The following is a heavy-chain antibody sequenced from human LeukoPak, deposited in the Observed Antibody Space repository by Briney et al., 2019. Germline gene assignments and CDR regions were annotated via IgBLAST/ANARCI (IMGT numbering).Heavy chain of an antibody. V-gene: IGHV1-2*02. J-gene: IGHJ4*02. D-gene: IGHD3-3*01. CDR3: ARSPYYDFWSGNPFDY. CDR2: INPNSGGT. Sequence: ASVKVSCKASGYTFTGYYMHWVRQAPRQGLEWMGWINPNSGGTNYAQKFQGRVTMTRDTSISTAYMELSRLRSDDTAVYYCARSPYYDFWSGNPFDYWGQGTLVTVSS. CDR1: GYTFTGYY.